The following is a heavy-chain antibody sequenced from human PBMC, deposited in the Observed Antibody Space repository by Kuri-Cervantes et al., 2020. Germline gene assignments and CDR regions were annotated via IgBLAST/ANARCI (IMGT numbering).Heavy chain of an antibody. CDR1: GYTFTSYA. CDR2: INAGNGNT. J-gene: IGHJ4*02. CDR3: ARVLSLWGVAPLDY. V-gene: IGHV1-3*01. D-gene: IGHD3-16*01. Sequence: ASVKVSCKASGYTFTSYAMHWVRQAPGQRLEWMGWINAGNGNTKYSQKFQGGVTITRDTSASTAYMELSSLRSEDTAVYYCARVLSLWGVAPLDYWGQGTLVTVSS.